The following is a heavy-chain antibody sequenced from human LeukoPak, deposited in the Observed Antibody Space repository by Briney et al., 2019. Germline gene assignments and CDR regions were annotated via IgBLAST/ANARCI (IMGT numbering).Heavy chain of an antibody. D-gene: IGHD5-18*01. Sequence: SETLSLTCTVSGGSISSGGYYWSWLRQHPGRGLEWIGYIYYSGSTYYNPSLKSRVTISVDTSKNQFSLKLSSATAADTAVYYCATDSYGRVFDYWGQGTLVTVSS. V-gene: IGHV4-31*03. J-gene: IGHJ4*02. CDR1: GGSISSGGYY. CDR3: ATDSYGRVFDY. CDR2: IYYSGST.